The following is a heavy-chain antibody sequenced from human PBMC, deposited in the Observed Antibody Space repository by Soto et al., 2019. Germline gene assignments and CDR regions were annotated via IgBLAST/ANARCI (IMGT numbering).Heavy chain of an antibody. Sequence: GGSLRLSCAAFGFTFSNYAMSWVRQAPGKGLEWVSSISASGSGTYYADPVKGRFTISRDRSKNTLYLQMNSLRAEDTAVYYCAKGDCSGGSCSSQSDYWGQGTLVTVSS. CDR1: GFTFSNYA. CDR2: ISASGSGT. J-gene: IGHJ4*02. D-gene: IGHD2-15*01. CDR3: AKGDCSGGSCSSQSDY. V-gene: IGHV3-23*01.